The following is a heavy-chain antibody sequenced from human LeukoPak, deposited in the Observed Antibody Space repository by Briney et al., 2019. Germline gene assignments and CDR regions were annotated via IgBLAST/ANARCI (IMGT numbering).Heavy chain of an antibody. CDR3: ARDQDYGDYNWFDP. CDR1: GFTFSSYW. V-gene: IGHV4-4*02. D-gene: IGHD4-17*01. J-gene: IGHJ5*02. Sequence: GSLRLSCAASGFTFSSYWMSWVRQPPGKGLEWIGEIYHSGSTNYNPSLKSRVTISVDKSKNQFSLKLSSVTAADTAVYYCARDQDYGDYNWFDPWGQGTLVTVSS. CDR2: IYHSGST.